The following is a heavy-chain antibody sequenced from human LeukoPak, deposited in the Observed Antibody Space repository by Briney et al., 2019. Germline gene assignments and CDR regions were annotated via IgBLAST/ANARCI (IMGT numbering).Heavy chain of an antibody. V-gene: IGHV3-30*18. Sequence: GGSLRLSCAASGFTFSSYGMHWVRQAPGKGLEWVAVISYDGSNKYYADSVKGRFTISRDNSKNTLYLQMNSLRAEDTAVYYCAKDWHRLTDYWGQGTLVTVSS. CDR3: AKDWHRLTDY. CDR2: ISYDGSNK. D-gene: IGHD3-16*01. CDR1: GFTFSSYG. J-gene: IGHJ4*02.